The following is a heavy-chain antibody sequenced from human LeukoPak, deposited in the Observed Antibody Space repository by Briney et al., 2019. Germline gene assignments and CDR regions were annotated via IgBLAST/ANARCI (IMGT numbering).Heavy chain of an antibody. Sequence: GGSLRLSCAASGFTFSSYAMHWVRQAPGKGLEWVAVISYDGSNKYYADSVKGRFTISRDNSKNTLYLQMNSLRAEDTAVYYCARGSSWGRNAFDIWGQGTMVTVTS. CDR3: ARGSSWGRNAFDI. J-gene: IGHJ3*02. V-gene: IGHV3-30-3*01. CDR1: GFTFSSYA. CDR2: ISYDGSNK. D-gene: IGHD7-27*01.